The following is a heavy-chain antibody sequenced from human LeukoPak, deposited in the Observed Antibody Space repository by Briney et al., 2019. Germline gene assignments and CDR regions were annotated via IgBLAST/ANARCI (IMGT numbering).Heavy chain of an antibody. CDR3: ARSYSSSFNWFDP. D-gene: IGHD6-13*01. CDR1: GGSFSGYY. CDR2: IYYSGRT. J-gene: IGHJ5*02. Sequence: SETLSLTCAVYGGSFSGYYWGWIRQPPGKGLECIANIYYSGRTHYNPSLKSRVTISVDTSKNQFSLKLSSVTAADTAVYYCARSYSSSFNWFDPWGQGTLVTVSS. V-gene: IGHV4-34*01.